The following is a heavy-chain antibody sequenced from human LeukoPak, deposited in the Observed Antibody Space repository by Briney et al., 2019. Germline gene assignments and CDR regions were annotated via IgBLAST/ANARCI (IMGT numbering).Heavy chain of an antibody. CDR3: ARVDSSNWYDSRGYFDY. Sequence: PSETLSLTCPVSGGSISSYYWSWIRQPPGKGLEWIGYIYYSGSTNYNPSLKSRVTISVDTSKNQFSLKLSSVTAADTAVYYCARVDSSNWYDSRGYFDYWGQGTLVTVSS. D-gene: IGHD6-13*01. V-gene: IGHV4-59*01. J-gene: IGHJ4*02. CDR1: GGSISSYY. CDR2: IYYSGST.